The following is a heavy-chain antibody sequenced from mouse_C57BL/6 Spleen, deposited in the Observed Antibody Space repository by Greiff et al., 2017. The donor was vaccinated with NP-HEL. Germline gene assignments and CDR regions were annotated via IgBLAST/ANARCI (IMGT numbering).Heavy chain of an antibody. Sequence: EVKVVESGGGLVKPGGSLKLSCAASGFTFSSYAMSWVRQTPEKRLEWVATISDGGSYTYYPDNVKGRFTISRDNAKNNLYLQMSHLKSEDTAMYYCARDGTYYSNYSYWGQGTLVTVSA. V-gene: IGHV5-4*01. CDR3: ARDGTYYSNYSY. CDR1: GFTFSSYA. J-gene: IGHJ3*01. D-gene: IGHD2-5*01. CDR2: ISDGGSYT.